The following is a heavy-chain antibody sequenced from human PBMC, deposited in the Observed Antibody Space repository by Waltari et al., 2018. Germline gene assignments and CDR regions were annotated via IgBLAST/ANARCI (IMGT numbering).Heavy chain of an antibody. D-gene: IGHD2-2*01. J-gene: IGHJ4*02. CDR3: ARDQVDGTIAYFEY. V-gene: IGHV3-7*01. CDR1: GISFSQYW. CDR2: IKHDGTDK. Sequence: EVLLVESGGDLVQPGGSLRLSCATSGISFSQYWMSWVRQSPGKGREWVANIKHDGTDKYYVDAVKGRCTVSRDNAKSSLYLQMNSLRVEDTAIYYCARDQVDGTIAYFEYWGQGTLVTVSS.